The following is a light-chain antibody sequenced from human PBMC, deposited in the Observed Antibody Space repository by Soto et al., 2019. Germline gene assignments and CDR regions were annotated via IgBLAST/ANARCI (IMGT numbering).Light chain of an antibody. CDR2: EVN. V-gene: IGLV2-8*01. Sequence: QSALTQPPSASGSPGQSVTISCTGTSSDVGGYNHVSWYQQYPGKAPKLMIYEVNKRPSGVPDRFSGSKSGNTASLTVSGLQAEDEADYYCSSYGGRYKYVFGTGTKVTVL. CDR1: SSDVGGYNH. CDR3: SSYGGRYKYV. J-gene: IGLJ1*01.